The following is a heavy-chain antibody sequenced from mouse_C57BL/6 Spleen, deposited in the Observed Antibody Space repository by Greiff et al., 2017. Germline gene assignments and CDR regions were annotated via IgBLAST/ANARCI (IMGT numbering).Heavy chain of an antibody. CDR3: ARGGYYGSGYYAMDY. J-gene: IGHJ4*01. CDR2: IHPNSGST. V-gene: IGHV1-64*01. CDR1: GYTFTSYW. D-gene: IGHD1-1*01. Sequence: QVQLQQPGAELVKPGASVKLSCKASGYTFTSYWMHWVKQRPGQGLEWIGMIHPNSGSTNYNEKFKSKATLTVDKSSSTAYMQLSSLTSEDSAVYYGARGGYYGSGYYAMDYWGQGTSVTVSS.